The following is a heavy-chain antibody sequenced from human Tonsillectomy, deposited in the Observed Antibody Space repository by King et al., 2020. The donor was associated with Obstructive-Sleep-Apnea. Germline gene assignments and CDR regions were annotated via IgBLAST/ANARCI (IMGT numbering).Heavy chain of an antibody. CDR3: TRIGEWDYYGSGSYPIYYYYGMDV. D-gene: IGHD3-10*01. CDR2: IRSKAYGGTT. V-gene: IGHV3-49*03. Sequence: EVQLVESGGGLVQPGRSLRLSCTASGFTFGDYAMSWFRQAPGKGLEWVGFIRSKAYGGTTEYAASVKGRFTISRDDSKSIAYLQMNSLKTEDTAVYYCTRIGEWDYYGSGSYPIYYYYGMDVWGQGTTVTVSS. J-gene: IGHJ6*02. CDR1: GFTFGDYA.